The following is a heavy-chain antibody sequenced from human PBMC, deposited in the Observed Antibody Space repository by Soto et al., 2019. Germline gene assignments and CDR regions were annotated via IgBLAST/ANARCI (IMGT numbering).Heavy chain of an antibody. D-gene: IGHD3-10*01. CDR1: EFTFSSYA. CDR3: AKERFDSGTLRWFDP. CDR2: ISTNGGST. J-gene: IGHJ5*02. Sequence: EVQLLESGGGLVQPGGSLRLSCAASEFTFSSYAMSWVRQAPGRGLEWVSAISTNGGSTYYADSVKGRFTISRDNSKNTLSLQMNSLRAEDTAVYYCAKERFDSGTLRWFDPWGQGTLVTVSS. V-gene: IGHV3-23*01.